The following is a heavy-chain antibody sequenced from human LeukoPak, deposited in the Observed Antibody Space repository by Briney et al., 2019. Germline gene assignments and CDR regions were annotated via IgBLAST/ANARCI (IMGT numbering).Heavy chain of an antibody. J-gene: IGHJ3*02. CDR2: IYYSGST. CDR1: GGSISSYY. Sequence: PSQTLSLTCTVSGGSISSYYWSWIRQPPGKGLEWIGYIYYSGSTNYNPSLKSRVTISVDTSKNQFSLKLSSVTAADTAVYYCARRGVYDILTGYYPHDAFDIWGQGTMVTVSS. V-gene: IGHV4-59*08. D-gene: IGHD3-9*01. CDR3: ARRGVYDILTGYYPHDAFDI.